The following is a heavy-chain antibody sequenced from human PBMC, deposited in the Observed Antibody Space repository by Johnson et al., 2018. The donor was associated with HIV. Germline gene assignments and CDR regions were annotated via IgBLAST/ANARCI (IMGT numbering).Heavy chain of an antibody. Sequence: VQLVESGGSVVRPGGSLRLSCATSGFSVSSNYTTWVRQAPGKGLEWVSVLFCGGDTYYADSVGGGFTISRDNSKNTLYLQMNSLSAEDTAVYYCARACRDGYTCDVYDIWGQATMVTVSS. D-gene: IGHD5-24*01. J-gene: IGHJ3*02. CDR2: LFCGGDT. CDR1: GFSVSSNY. CDR3: ARACRDGYTCDVYDI. V-gene: IGHV3-66*01.